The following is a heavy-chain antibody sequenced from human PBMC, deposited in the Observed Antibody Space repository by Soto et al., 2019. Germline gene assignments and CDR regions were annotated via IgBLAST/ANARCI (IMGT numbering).Heavy chain of an antibody. CDR3: ARARPDIVMVVGATPGYYGMDV. D-gene: IGHD2-15*01. Sequence: QVQLVQSGAELKQPGSSVKVSCKTSGDILTKFGIAWFRQAPGKRPEWMGNILPIFDAPTYAVTFKSRLEIVADKSTAVVYMELGSLTSEDTAVYYCARARPDIVMVVGATPGYYGMDVWGQGTTVTVSS. V-gene: IGHV1-69*06. CDR1: GDILTKFG. CDR2: ILPIFDAP. J-gene: IGHJ6*02.